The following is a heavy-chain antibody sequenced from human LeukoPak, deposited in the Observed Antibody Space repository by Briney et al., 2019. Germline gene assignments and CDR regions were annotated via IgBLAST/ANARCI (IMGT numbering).Heavy chain of an antibody. V-gene: IGHV3-30*18. CDR2: ISYDGSRK. J-gene: IGHJ4*02. Sequence: GGSLRLSCAASGFTFRNYGMHWVRQAADKGREWVAVISYDGSRKYYGDSVKGRFTISRDNSKNTLYLKMNSLRAEDTAVYYCVKKGPAGDPPYFNYWGQGTLVTVSS. CDR1: GFTFRNYG. CDR3: VKKGPAGDPPYFNY. D-gene: IGHD3-10*01.